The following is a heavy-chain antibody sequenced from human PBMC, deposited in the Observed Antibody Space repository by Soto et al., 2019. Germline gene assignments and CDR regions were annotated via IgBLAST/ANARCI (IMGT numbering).Heavy chain of an antibody. CDR1: GYSFTSYW. CDR3: ATAGLPRVLSPNTALEYYGMDV. CDR2: IYPGDSDT. D-gene: IGHD4-17*01. V-gene: IGHV5-51*01. J-gene: IGHJ6*02. Sequence: GESLKISCKGSGYSFTSYWIGWVRQMPGKGLEWMGIIYPGDSDTRYSPSFQGQVTISADKSISTAYLQWSSLKASDTAMYYCATAGLPRVLSPNTALEYYGMDVWGQGTTVTVSS.